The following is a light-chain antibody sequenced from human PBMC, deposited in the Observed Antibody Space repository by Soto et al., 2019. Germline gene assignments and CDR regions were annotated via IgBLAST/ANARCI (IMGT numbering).Light chain of an antibody. CDR2: ETT. Sequence: QSVLTQPASVSGSPGQSITISCTGTSSDVGPYNLVSWYQHHPGKVPHLIIYETTKRLSGVSNRFSGSKSGNTASLTIPGLQAEYQADYYCCSYTGDYTLMFGGGTKRPV. V-gene: IGLV2-23*01. J-gene: IGLJ3*02. CDR1: SSDVGPYNL. CDR3: CSYTGDYTLM.